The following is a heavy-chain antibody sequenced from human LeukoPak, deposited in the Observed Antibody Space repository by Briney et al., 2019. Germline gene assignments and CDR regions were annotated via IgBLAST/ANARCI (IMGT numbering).Heavy chain of an antibody. Sequence: PGGSLRLSCAASGFTFDDYGMSWVRQAPGKGLEWVSGINWNGGSTGYADSVKDRFTISRDNAKNSLYLQMNSLRAEDTALYYCARVYYDSSGYVYWGQGTLVTVSS. CDR1: GFTFDDYG. V-gene: IGHV3-20*04. CDR2: INWNGGST. D-gene: IGHD3-22*01. CDR3: ARVYYDSSGYVY. J-gene: IGHJ4*02.